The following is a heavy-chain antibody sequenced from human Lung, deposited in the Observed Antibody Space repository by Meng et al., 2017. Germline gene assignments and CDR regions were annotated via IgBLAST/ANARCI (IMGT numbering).Heavy chain of an antibody. V-gene: IGHV1-18*01. CDR1: DYTFNGYG. CDR3: ARGTPGRSYCDY. D-gene: IGHD3-10*01. Sequence: HVQLLQSGAEMKQPGASLKVSCKASDYTFNGYGGCWVRQAPGQGLEWMGWLGAHPGDTSFAPKFLGRVTVTADTATATAYMELRSLRSDDTAVYYCARGTPGRSYCDYWGLGTLVTVSS. CDR2: LGAHPGDT. J-gene: IGHJ4*02.